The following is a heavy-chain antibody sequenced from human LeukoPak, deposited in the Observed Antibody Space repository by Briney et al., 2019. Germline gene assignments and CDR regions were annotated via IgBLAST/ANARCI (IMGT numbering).Heavy chain of an antibody. J-gene: IGHJ4*02. D-gene: IGHD3-9*01. Sequence: GGSLRLSCAASGFTFSSYGMHWVRQAPGKGLEWVAFIRYDGSNKYYADSVKGRFTISRDNSKNTLYLQMNSLRAEDTAVYYCAKNHYDILTGYFFWGQGTLVTVSS. CDR1: GFTFSSYG. CDR3: AKNHYDILTGYFF. V-gene: IGHV3-30*02. CDR2: IRYDGSNK.